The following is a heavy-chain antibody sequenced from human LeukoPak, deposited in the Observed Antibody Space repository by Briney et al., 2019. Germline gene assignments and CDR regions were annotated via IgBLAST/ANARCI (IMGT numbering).Heavy chain of an antibody. CDR1: GFTFSSYG. CDR3: AKGGYSNGRYYYYYMDV. Sequence: GGSLRLSCAASGFTFSSYGMHWVRQAPGKGLEWVAFIRYDGSNKYYADSVKGRFTISRDNSKNTLYLQMNSLRAEDTAVYYCAKGGYSNGRYYYYYMDVWGEGTTVTVSS. V-gene: IGHV3-30*02. CDR2: IRYDGSNK. J-gene: IGHJ6*03. D-gene: IGHD5-18*01.